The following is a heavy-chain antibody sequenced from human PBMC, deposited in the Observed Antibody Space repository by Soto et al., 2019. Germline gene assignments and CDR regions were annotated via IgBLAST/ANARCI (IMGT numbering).Heavy chain of an antibody. V-gene: IGHV4-31*03. CDR3: ARDLRLDS. CDR2: IYYSGST. CDR1: GGSISSGDYY. Sequence: SETLSLTCTVSGGSISSGDYYWSWIRQYPGKGLEWIGYIYYSGSTYYNPSLKSRVNISIDKSKNQFSLKLSSVTAADGAVYYCARDLRLDSWGPGTLVTVSS. J-gene: IGHJ4*02. D-gene: IGHD2-21*02.